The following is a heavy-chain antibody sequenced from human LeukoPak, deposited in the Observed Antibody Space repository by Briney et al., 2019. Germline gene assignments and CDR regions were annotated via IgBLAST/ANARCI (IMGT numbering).Heavy chain of an antibody. CDR3: ARDQSGSCSGGSCYRYLDY. V-gene: IGHV3-33*01. CDR1: GFTFSSYG. CDR2: IWYDRSNK. Sequence: GGSLRLSCAASGFTFSSYGMHWVRQAPGKGLEWVAVIWYDRSNKYYADSVKGRFTISRDNSKNTLYLQMNSLRAEDMAVYYCARDQSGSCSGGSCYRYLDYWGQGTLVTVSS. D-gene: IGHD2-15*01. J-gene: IGHJ4*02.